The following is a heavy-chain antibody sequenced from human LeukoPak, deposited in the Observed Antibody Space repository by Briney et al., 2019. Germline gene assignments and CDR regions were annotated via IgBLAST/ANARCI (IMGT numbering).Heavy chain of an antibody. CDR1: GFTFSSYA. D-gene: IGHD3-22*01. CDR2: ISGSDGST. Sequence: GGSLRLSCAASGFTFSSYAMSWVRQAPGKGLEWVSAISGSDGSTYYADSVKGRFTISRDNSKNALYLQMNSLRAEDTAVYYCAKDLDYYDSSGYYDYWGQGTLVTVSS. V-gene: IGHV3-23*01. J-gene: IGHJ4*02. CDR3: AKDLDYYDSSGYYDY.